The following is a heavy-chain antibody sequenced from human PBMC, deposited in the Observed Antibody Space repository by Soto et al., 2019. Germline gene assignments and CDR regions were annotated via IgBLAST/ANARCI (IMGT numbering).Heavy chain of an antibody. V-gene: IGHV3-23*01. CDR1: GFTFSSYA. CDR2: ISGSGGST. D-gene: IGHD2-15*01. J-gene: IGHJ4*02. Sequence: GGSLRLSCAASGFTFSSYAMSWVRQAPGKGLEWVSAISGSGGSTYYADSVKGRFTISRDNSKNVLYLQMNSLRAEDTAVYYCARDGYCSGGSCYSVPVFDYWGQGTLVTVSS. CDR3: ARDGYCSGGSCYSVPVFDY.